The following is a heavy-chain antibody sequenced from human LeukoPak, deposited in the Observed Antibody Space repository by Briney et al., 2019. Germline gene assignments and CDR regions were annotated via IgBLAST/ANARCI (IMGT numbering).Heavy chain of an antibody. CDR1: AFTFGAYA. CDR3: ARDEWSGDDVLVKDFYS. J-gene: IGHJ4*03. CDR2: ISDDGAKD. D-gene: IGHD3-3*01. Sequence: PGGSLRLSCTASAFTFGAYAMHWVRQAPGKGLEWVAFISDDGAKDSYIESVKGRFTVSRDNSKNTFYLHMNSLRTEDTATYYCARDEWSGDDVLVKDFYSWGQGTLVTVSS. V-gene: IGHV3-30-3*01.